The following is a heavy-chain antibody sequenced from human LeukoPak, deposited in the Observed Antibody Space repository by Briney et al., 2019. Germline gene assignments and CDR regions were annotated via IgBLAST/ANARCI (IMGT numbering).Heavy chain of an antibody. CDR2: INPNNDDT. CDR1: GGTFSSYA. CDR3: ARRGSGYGYDY. V-gene: IGHV1-2*02. J-gene: IGHJ4*02. Sequence: ASVKVSCKASGGTFSSYAISWVRQAPGQGLEWMGWINPNNDDTNYAQKFQGRVTMTRDTSISTAYMELSGLTSDDTAVFYCARRGSGYGYDYWGQGTLVTVSS. D-gene: IGHD5-18*01.